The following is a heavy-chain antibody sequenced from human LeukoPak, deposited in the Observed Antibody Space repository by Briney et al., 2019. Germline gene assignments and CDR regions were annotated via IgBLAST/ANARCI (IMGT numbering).Heavy chain of an antibody. CDR2: IIPILGIA. Sequence: SVTVSCKASGGTLSSYAISWVRQAPGQGLEWMGRIIPILGIANYAQKFQGRVTITADKSTSTAYMELSSLRSEDTAVYYCARDADIVVVVAATTGWFDPWGQGTLVTVSS. CDR1: GGTLSSYA. D-gene: IGHD2-15*01. V-gene: IGHV1-69*04. CDR3: ARDADIVVVVAATTGWFDP. J-gene: IGHJ5*02.